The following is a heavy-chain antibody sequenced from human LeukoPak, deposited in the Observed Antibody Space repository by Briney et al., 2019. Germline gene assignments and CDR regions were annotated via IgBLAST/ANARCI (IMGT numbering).Heavy chain of an antibody. D-gene: IGHD4-23*01. CDR1: GFSLTTSGMC. CDR3: ARTAGGNSYYYYMDV. Sequence: SGPTLLNPTQTLTLTCSFSGFSLTTSGMCVSWIRQPPGKALEWLSLIDWDDDKYYSTSLKTRLTISKDTSKNQVVLTMTNLDPVDTATYYCARTAGGNSYYYYMDVWGKGTTVTVSS. J-gene: IGHJ6*03. V-gene: IGHV2-70*01. CDR2: IDWDDDK.